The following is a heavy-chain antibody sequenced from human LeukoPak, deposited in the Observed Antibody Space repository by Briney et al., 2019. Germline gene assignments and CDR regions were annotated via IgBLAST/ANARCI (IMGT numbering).Heavy chain of an antibody. J-gene: IGHJ6*03. CDR2: IYYSGST. Sequence: SETLSLTCTVSGYSITRGYYWSWIRQPPGKGLEWIGYIYYSGSTNYNPSLKSRVTISVDTSKNQFSLKLSSVTAADTAVYYCARTTEGGYTYDYFYYYYMDVWGKGTTVTISS. CDR3: ARTTEGGYTYDYFYYYYMDV. V-gene: IGHV4-59*01. CDR1: GYSITRGYY. D-gene: IGHD5-18*01.